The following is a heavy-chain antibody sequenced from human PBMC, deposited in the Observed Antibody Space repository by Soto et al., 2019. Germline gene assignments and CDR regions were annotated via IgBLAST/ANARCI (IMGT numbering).Heavy chain of an antibody. Sequence: PAETLSLTCAVSSYSISGGFYCSCIRQPPGKGLEWIGNIYHSGSAHYNPSLKSRVTMSVDTSKNNFSLRLTSVTAADTAVYYCARVTIFEYWFDPWGQGILVTVSS. V-gene: IGHV4-38-2*01. CDR3: ARVTIFEYWFDP. J-gene: IGHJ5*02. CDR1: SYSISGGFY. D-gene: IGHD3-3*01. CDR2: IYHSGSA.